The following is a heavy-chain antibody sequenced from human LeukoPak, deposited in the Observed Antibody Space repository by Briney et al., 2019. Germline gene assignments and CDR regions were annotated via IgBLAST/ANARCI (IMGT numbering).Heavy chain of an antibody. V-gene: IGHV4-34*01. Sequence: KPSETLSLTCAVYGGSFSGYYWSWIRQPPGKGLEWIGEINHSGSTNYNPSLKSRVTISVDTSKNQFSLKLSSVTAADTAVYYCARLVYDSSRHYFDYWGQGTLVTVSS. J-gene: IGHJ4*02. CDR1: GGSFSGYY. CDR2: INHSGST. CDR3: ARLVYDSSRHYFDY. D-gene: IGHD3-22*01.